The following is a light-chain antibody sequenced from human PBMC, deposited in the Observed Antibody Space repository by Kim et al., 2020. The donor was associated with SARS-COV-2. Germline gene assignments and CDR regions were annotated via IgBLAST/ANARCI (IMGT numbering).Light chain of an antibody. J-gene: IGLJ3*02. CDR1: KDDVGSHDL. CDR3: CSYANGGTWV. CDR2: GDN. Sequence: GQSTTTACSGTKDDVGSHDLVSWYQHHPGTAPKLVIYGDNQRPSGASSRFSGSKSGNTASLTISGLQPEDEADYHCCSYANGGTWVFGGGTQLTVL. V-gene: IGLV2-23*01.